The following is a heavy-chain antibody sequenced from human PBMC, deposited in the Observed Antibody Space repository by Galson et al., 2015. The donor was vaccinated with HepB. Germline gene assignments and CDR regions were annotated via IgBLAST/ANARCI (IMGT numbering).Heavy chain of an antibody. J-gene: IGHJ4*02. V-gene: IGHV3-30-3*01. D-gene: IGHD3-10*01. Sequence: SLRLSCAASGFTFSSYAMHWVRQAPGKGLEWVAVISYDGSNKYYADSVKGRFTISRDNSKNTLYLQMNSLRAEDTAVYYCARSGELLSDLDYWGQGTLVTVSS. CDR2: ISYDGSNK. CDR1: GFTFSSYA. CDR3: ARSGELLSDLDY.